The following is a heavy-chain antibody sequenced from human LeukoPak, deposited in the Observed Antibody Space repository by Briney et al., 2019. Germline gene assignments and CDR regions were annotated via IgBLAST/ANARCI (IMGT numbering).Heavy chain of an antibody. CDR3: ARGAVAAAGTIGWFDP. CDR2: MNPNSGNT. CDR1: GYTFTSYD. Sequence: ASVKVSCKASGYTFTSYDINWVRQATGQGLEWMGWMNPNSGNTGYAQKFQGRVTMTTDTSTSTAYMELRSLRSDDTAVYYCARGAVAAAGTIGWFDPWGQGTLVTVSS. V-gene: IGHV1-8*01. D-gene: IGHD6-13*01. J-gene: IGHJ5*02.